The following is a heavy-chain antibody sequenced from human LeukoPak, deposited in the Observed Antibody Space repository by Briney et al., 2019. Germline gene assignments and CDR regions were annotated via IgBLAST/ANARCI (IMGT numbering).Heavy chain of an antibody. V-gene: IGHV3-30*18. Sequence: GGSLRLSCAASGFTFSSYGTHWVRQAPGKGLEWVAAISYDGSNKYYADSVKGRFTISRDNSKNTLYLEMNSLRVEDTAVYYCAKDVGPPSGGWNDAFDIWGQGTMVTVSS. CDR2: ISYDGSNK. J-gene: IGHJ3*02. D-gene: IGHD6-19*01. CDR1: GFTFSSYG. CDR3: AKDVGPPSGGWNDAFDI.